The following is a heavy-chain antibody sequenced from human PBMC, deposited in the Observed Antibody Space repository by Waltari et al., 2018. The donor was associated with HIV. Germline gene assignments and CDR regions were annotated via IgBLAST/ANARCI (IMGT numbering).Heavy chain of an antibody. CDR1: GYPLSDLS. CDR3: VTLYNESPLYSNF. J-gene: IGHJ1*01. Sequence: QLIQSTSALKRPGASVTISCQVSGYPLSDLSMQWVRQGREQRLEWMGGIDPKNGKPVYSQRFWCRVSLAEDTSEDTAFLELNRLTSDDTAVYYCVTLYNESPLYSNFWGQGTLVTV. D-gene: IGHD2-15*01. V-gene: IGHV1-24*01. CDR2: IDPKNGKP.